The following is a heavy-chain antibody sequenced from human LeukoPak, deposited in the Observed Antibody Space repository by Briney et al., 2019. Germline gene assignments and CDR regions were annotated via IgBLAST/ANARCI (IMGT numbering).Heavy chain of an antibody. V-gene: IGHV1-2*02. Sequence: GASVKVSCKASGYTFTGYYMHWVRQAAGQGLEWMGWINPNSGGTNYAQKFQGRVTMTKDTSISTAYMELSRLRSDDTAVYYCARDGLLWFGELLYLDYWGQGTLVTVSS. CDR1: GYTFTGYY. CDR3: ARDGLLWFGELLYLDY. CDR2: INPNSGGT. D-gene: IGHD3-10*01. J-gene: IGHJ4*02.